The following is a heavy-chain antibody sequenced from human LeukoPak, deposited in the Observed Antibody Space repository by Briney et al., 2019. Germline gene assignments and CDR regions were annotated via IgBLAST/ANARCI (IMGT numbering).Heavy chain of an antibody. CDR3: ANLNYVGGWFDP. J-gene: IGHJ5*02. CDR2: MNPNSGNT. CDR1: GYTFTSYD. Sequence: ASVKVSCKASGYTFTSYDINWVRQATGQGLEWMGWMNPNSGNTGYAQKFQGRVTMTRNTSISTAYMELSSLRAEGTAVYYCANLNYVGGWFDPWGQGTLVTVSS. V-gene: IGHV1-8*01. D-gene: IGHD1-7*01.